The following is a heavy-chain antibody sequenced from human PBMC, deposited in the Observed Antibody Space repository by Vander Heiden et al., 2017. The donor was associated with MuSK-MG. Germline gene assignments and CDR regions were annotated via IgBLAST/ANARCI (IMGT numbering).Heavy chain of an antibody. CDR3: ARRSSGWWVGYYFDY. CDR1: GGSISSSSYY. D-gene: IGHD6-19*01. CDR2: IYYSGST. Sequence: QLQLQESGPGLVKPSETLSLTCTVSGGSISSSSYYWGWIRQPPGKGLEWIGSIYYSGSTYYNPSLKSRVTISVDTSKNQFSLKLSSVTAADTAVYYCARRSSGWWVGYYFDYWGQGTLVTVSS. V-gene: IGHV4-39*01. J-gene: IGHJ4*02.